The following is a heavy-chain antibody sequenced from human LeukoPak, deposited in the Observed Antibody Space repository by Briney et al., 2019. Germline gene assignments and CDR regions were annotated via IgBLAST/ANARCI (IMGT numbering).Heavy chain of an antibody. V-gene: IGHV3-15*01. CDR2: IKSKTDGGTT. D-gene: IGHD3-22*01. CDR1: GFNFINTW. Sequence: GGSLRLSCAASGFNFINTWMSWVRQAPGKGLAWVGRIKSKTDGGTTDYAAPVKGRFTISRDDPENTLYLQMNSLKTEDTAVYYCTTDALGMIVVPATDYWGQGTLVTVSS. CDR3: TTDALGMIVVPATDY. J-gene: IGHJ4*02.